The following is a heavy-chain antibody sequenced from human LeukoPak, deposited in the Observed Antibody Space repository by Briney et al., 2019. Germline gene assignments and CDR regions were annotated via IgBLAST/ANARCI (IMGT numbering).Heavy chain of an antibody. Sequence: SETLSLTCTVSGGSISSYYWSWIRQPPGKGLEWIGYIYTSGSTNYNPSLKSRVTISVDTSKNQFSLKLSSVTAADTAVYYCAREAYDPPYYYYIDVWGKGTTVTVSS. CDR1: GGSISSYY. J-gene: IGHJ6*03. V-gene: IGHV4-4*09. CDR2: IYTSGST. CDR3: AREAYDPPYYYYIDV. D-gene: IGHD1-1*01.